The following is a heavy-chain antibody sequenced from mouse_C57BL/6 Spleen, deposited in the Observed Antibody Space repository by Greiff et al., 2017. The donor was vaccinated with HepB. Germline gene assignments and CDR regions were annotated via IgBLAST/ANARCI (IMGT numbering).Heavy chain of an antibody. J-gene: IGHJ3*01. CDR3: ARNLYGTWFAY. V-gene: IGHV1-69*01. CDR2: IDPSDSYT. CDR1: GYTFTSYW. D-gene: IGHD1-1*01. Sequence: VQLQQPGAELVMPGASVKLSCKASGYTFTSYWMHWVKQRPGQGLEWIGEIDPSDSYTNYNQKFKGKSTLTVDKSSSTAYMQLSSLTSEDSAVYYCARNLYGTWFAYWGQGTLVTVSA.